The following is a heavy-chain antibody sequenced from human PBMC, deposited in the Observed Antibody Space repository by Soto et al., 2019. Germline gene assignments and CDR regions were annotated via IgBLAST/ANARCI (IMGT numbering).Heavy chain of an antibody. D-gene: IGHD1-1*01. Sequence: EVQLLESGGDLVQPGGSLRLTCRTSGFMFEHYAMSWDRQAPGKGLEWVSTISGNGENTHYAGSVRGRFTISRDNSKTTVYLQMNSLGVEDTAVYYCAKPGGTPTTNFDFWGLGTLVTVAS. V-gene: IGHV3-23*01. CDR1: GFMFEHYA. CDR3: AKPGGTPTTNFDF. J-gene: IGHJ4*02. CDR2: ISGNGENT.